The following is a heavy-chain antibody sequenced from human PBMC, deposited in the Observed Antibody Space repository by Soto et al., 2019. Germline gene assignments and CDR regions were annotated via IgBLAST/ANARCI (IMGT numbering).Heavy chain of an antibody. CDR2: IGYDGSNK. D-gene: IGHD2-15*01. J-gene: IGHJ4*02. V-gene: IGHV3-33*01. Sequence: GGSLRRSCAASGFTFSSYGMHWVRQAPGKGLEWVAVIGYDGSNKYYADSVKGRFTISRDNSKNTLYLQLNSLRAEDTAVYYCASDKDPVVVVDAFDYWGQGTLVTVSP. CDR3: ASDKDPVVVVDAFDY. CDR1: GFTFSSYG.